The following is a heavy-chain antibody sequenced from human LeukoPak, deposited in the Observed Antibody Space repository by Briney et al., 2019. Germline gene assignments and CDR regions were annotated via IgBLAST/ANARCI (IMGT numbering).Heavy chain of an antibody. CDR3: AKKGATTGDFDY. CDR2: ISFDESSE. D-gene: IGHD1-26*01. CDR1: GFTFSNYG. J-gene: IGHJ4*02. V-gene: IGHV3-30*18. Sequence: PGRSLRLSCAASGFTFSNYGMHWVRQAPGKGLEWMALISFDESSEYYADSVKGRFSISRDNFKNTLYLQMNSLRAEDTAVYYCAKKGATTGDFDYWGQGTLVTVSS.